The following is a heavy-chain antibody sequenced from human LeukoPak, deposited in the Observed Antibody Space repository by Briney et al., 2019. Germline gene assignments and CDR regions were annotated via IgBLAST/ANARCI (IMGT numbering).Heavy chain of an antibody. J-gene: IGHJ4*02. CDR1: GYTFTSYY. V-gene: IGHV1-46*01. CDR3: ARPLNDYGDWKLLDY. CDR2: INPSGGST. D-gene: IGHD4-17*01. Sequence: ASVKVSCKASGYTFTSYYMHWVRQAPGQGLEWMGIINPSGGSTSYAQKFQGRVTTTRDTSTSTVYMELSSLRSEDTAVYYCARPLNDYGDWKLLDYWGQGTLVTVSS.